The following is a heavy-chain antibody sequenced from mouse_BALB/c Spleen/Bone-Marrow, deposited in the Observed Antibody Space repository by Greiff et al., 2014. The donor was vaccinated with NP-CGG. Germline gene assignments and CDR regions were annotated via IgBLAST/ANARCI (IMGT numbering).Heavy chain of an antibody. CDR1: GFGFSSSD. J-gene: IGHJ2*01. CDR3: ATHYYGRFDY. V-gene: IGHV5-12-1*01. Sequence: VQRVESGGGLVKPGGSLKLSCAASGFGFSSSDMSWVRQTPEKRLEWVAYISSGGGSTYYPDTVKGRFTIARDNAKNTLYLQMSSLKSEDTAMYYCATHYYGRFDYWGQGTTLTVSS. D-gene: IGHD1-2*01. CDR2: ISSGGGST.